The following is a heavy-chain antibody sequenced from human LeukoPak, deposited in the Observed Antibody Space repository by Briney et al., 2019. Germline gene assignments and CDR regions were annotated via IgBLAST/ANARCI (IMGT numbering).Heavy chain of an antibody. J-gene: IGHJ6*04. D-gene: IGHD3-10*02. CDR2: ISYDGSNK. Sequence: GGSLRLSCAVSGLTFSSYAMHWVRQAPGKGLEWVAVISYDGSNKYYADSVKGRFTISRDNSKNTLYLQMNSLRAEDTAVYYCAELGITMIGGVWGKGTTVTISS. V-gene: IGHV3-30*04. CDR1: GLTFSSYA. CDR3: AELGITMIGGV.